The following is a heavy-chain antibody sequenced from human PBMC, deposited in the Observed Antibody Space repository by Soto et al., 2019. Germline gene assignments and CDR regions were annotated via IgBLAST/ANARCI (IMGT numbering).Heavy chain of an antibody. D-gene: IGHD3-9*01. CDR1: GGTFSSYG. J-gene: IGHJ4*02. CDR3: ARWRGTSWLFGFDF. Sequence: QVQLVQSGADVKEPGSSVKVSCMDSGGTFSSYGFSWVRQAPGQEPEWMGGIIPILGTANYAQRFHGRATITADESSTTIYMELGNLKFDDTAVYYCARWRGTSWLFGFDFWGQGTLVTVSS. V-gene: IGHV1-69*01. CDR2: IIPILGTA.